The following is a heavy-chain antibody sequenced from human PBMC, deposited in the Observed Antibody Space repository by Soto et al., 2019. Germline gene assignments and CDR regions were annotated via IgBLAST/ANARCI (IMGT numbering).Heavy chain of an antibody. D-gene: IGHD5-12*01. V-gene: IGHV3-23*01. Sequence: PLESLRPSCAASGLLVDNSAMTWVRPTAGKGLEWVSATSGSGDNTYYADSVKGRFTISRDNSKNTLYLQLNSLRAEDTAVYYCAKGYYSGYDLAYFDFWGQGHRVTVS. CDR2: TSGSGDNT. CDR1: GLLVDNSA. J-gene: IGHJ4*02. CDR3: AKGYYSGYDLAYFDF.